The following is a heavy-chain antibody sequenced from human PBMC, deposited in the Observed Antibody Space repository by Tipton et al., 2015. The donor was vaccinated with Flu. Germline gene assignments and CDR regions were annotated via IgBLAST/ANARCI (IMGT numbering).Heavy chain of an antibody. J-gene: IGHJ6*02. CDR2: ISYDGSNK. V-gene: IGHV3-30*18. CDR3: AKDRGNQQKEKYYYYYGMDV. CDR1: GFTFSSYG. D-gene: IGHD1-14*01. Sequence: SLRLSCAASGFTFSSYGMHWVRQAPGKGLEWVAVISYDGSNKYYADSVKGRFTISRDNSKNTLYLQMNSLRAEDTAVYYCAKDRGNQQKEKYYYYYGMDVWDQGP.